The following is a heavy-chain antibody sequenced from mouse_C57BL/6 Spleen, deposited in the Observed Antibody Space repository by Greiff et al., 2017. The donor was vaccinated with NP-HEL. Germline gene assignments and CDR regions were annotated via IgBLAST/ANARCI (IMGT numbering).Heavy chain of an antibody. D-gene: IGHD1-1*01. CDR2: IYPGSGST. Sequence: LQQPGAELVKPGASVKMSCKASGYTFTSYWITWVKQRPGQGLEWIGDIYPGSGSTNYNEKFKSKATLTVDTSPSTAYMQLSSLTSEDSAVYYCARSYYGSGPYFDVWGTGTTVTVSS. CDR1: GYTFTSYW. J-gene: IGHJ1*03. V-gene: IGHV1-55*01. CDR3: ARSYYGSGPYFDV.